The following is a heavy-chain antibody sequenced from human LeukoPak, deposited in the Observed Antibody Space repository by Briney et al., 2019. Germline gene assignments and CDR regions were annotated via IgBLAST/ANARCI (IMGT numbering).Heavy chain of an antibody. Sequence: KASETLSLTCTVSGGSISSYYWSWIRQPPGKGLEWIGYIYYSGSTNYNPSLKSRVTISVDTSKNQFSLKLSSVTAADTAVYYCARGIPAFNYWGQGTLVTVSS. CDR3: ARGIPAFNY. V-gene: IGHV4-59*08. CDR2: IYYSGST. CDR1: GGSISSYY. J-gene: IGHJ4*02.